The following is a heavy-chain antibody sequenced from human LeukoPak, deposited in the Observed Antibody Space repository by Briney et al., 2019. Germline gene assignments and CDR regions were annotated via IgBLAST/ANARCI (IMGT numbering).Heavy chain of an antibody. CDR2: ITTYNGNT. Sequence: GASVKVSCKASGYTFTSYPISWGRQAPGQGLEWMGWITTYNGNTNYAQKLQGRVTMTTDTSTSTAYMDLRGLRSDDTAVYYCAGRTSLNYYDSSGYYTGFYYGMDVWGQGTTVTVSS. J-gene: IGHJ6*02. D-gene: IGHD3-22*01. CDR3: AGRTSLNYYDSSGYYTGFYYGMDV. CDR1: GYTFTSYP. V-gene: IGHV1-18*01.